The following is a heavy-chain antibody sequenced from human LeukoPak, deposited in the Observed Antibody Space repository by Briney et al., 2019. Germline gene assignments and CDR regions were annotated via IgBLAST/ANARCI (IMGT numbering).Heavy chain of an antibody. D-gene: IGHD1-26*01. J-gene: IGHJ5*02. Sequence: PGGSLRLSCAASGFTFSNYAMTWVRQAPGKGLEWVSTITGDSTFYADSVKGRLTISRDNSKNTLFLQMNSLRAEDTAEYYCAKDDGSYLTWGQGTLVTVAS. CDR3: AKDDGSYLT. CDR2: ITGDST. CDR1: GFTFSNYA. V-gene: IGHV3-23*01.